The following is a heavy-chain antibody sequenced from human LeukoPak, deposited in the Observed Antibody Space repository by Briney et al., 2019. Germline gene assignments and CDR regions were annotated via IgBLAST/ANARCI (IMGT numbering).Heavy chain of an antibody. CDR3: ARGSRIAAAGTIDY. CDR2: INHSGST. V-gene: IGHV4-34*01. D-gene: IGHD6-13*01. J-gene: IGHJ4*02. Sequence: SETLSLTCAVYGGSFSGYYWSWIRQPPGKGLEWIGEINHSGSTNYNPSLKSRVTISVDTSKSQFSLKLSSVTAADTAVYYCARGSRIAAAGTIDYWGQGTLVTVSS. CDR1: GGSFSGYY.